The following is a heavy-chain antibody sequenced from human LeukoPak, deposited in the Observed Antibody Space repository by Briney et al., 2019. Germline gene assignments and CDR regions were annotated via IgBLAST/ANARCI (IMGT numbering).Heavy chain of an antibody. J-gene: IGHJ4*02. CDR3: ASPSIAVAGHIDY. CDR1: GGSFSGYY. V-gene: IGHV4-34*01. Sequence: PSETLSLTCAVYGGSFSGYYWSWIRQPPGKGLEWIGEINHSGSTNYNPSLKSRVTISVDTSKNQFSLKLSSVTAADTAVYYCASPSIAVAGHIDYWGQGTLVTVSS. D-gene: IGHD6-19*01. CDR2: INHSGST.